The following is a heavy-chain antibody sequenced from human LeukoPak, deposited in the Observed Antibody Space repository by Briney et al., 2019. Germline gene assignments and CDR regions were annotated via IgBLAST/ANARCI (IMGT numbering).Heavy chain of an antibody. D-gene: IGHD3-22*01. J-gene: IGHJ5*02. V-gene: IGHV4-61*02. CDR1: GGSISSGDFY. Sequence: SETLSLTCTVSGGSISSGDFYWSWIRQPAGKGLEWIGRIYTSGSTNYNPSLQSRVTISVDTSKNQFSLKLSSVTAADTAVYYCARRITYYYDSSGYYRTTQFNWFDPWGQGTLVTVSS. CDR3: ARRITYYYDSSGYYRTTQFNWFDP. CDR2: IYTSGST.